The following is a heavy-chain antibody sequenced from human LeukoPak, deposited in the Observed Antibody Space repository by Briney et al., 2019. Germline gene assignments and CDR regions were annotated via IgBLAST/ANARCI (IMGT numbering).Heavy chain of an antibody. CDR1: GITLSNYG. V-gene: IGHV3-23*01. CDR3: AKTHSGSYFSFYFDY. Sequence: GGSLRLSCAVSGITLSNYGMSWVRQAPGKGLEWVAGISDSGGRTNYAGSVKGRFTISRDNSKNTLYLQMNSLRAEDTAVYYCAKTHSGSYFSFYFDYWGQGTLVTVSS. J-gene: IGHJ4*02. CDR2: ISDSGGRT. D-gene: IGHD1-26*01.